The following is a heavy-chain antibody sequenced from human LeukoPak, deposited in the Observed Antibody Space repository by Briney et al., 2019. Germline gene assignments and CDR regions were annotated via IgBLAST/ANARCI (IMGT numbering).Heavy chain of an antibody. D-gene: IGHD1-26*01. CDR2: IRYDGSNK. J-gene: IGHJ4*02. V-gene: IGHV3-30*02. Sequence: GGSLRLSCAASGFTFSSYGMHWVRQAPGKGLEWVAFIRYDGSNKYYADSVKGRFTISRDNSKNTLYLQMNSLRAEDTAVYYCANERPTSTGLDYWGQGTLVTVSS. CDR3: ANERPTSTGLDY. CDR1: GFTFSSYG.